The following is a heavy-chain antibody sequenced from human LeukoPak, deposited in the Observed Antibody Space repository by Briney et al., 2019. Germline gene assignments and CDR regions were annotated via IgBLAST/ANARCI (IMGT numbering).Heavy chain of an antibody. D-gene: IGHD6-6*01. V-gene: IGHV3-48*04. CDR2: ISISSITI. J-gene: IGHJ5*02. CDR1: GFTFSSYS. Sequence: PGGSLRLSCAASGFTFSSYSMNWGRQAPGKWLEWVSYISISSITIYYADSVKGRFTISRDNAKTSMYLQMNRLRAEDTAVYYCARDLVRRGAYWFDTWGQGTLVTVSS. CDR3: ARDLVRRGAYWFDT.